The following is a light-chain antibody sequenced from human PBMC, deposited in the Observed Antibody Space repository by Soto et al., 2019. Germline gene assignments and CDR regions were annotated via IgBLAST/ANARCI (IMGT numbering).Light chain of an antibody. CDR1: QSVSSN. Sequence: EIVLTQSPCTLSLSPGERATLSCSASQSVSSNLAWYQQKPGQAPRLLIYGASTRATGIPARISGSGSGTEFTLTISSLQSEDFAVYYCQQYNKWRTFGQGTKVDIK. J-gene: IGKJ1*01. CDR2: GAS. CDR3: QQYNKWRT. V-gene: IGKV3-15*01.